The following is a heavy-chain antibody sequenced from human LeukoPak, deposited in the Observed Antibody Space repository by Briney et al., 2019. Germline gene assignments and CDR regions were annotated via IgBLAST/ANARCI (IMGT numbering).Heavy chain of an antibody. D-gene: IGHD4-23*01. CDR1: GFMFSSYG. J-gene: IGHJ4*02. Sequence: GGSLRLSCAASGFMFSSYGMNWVRQAPGKGMEWVAGISGSGIDADYADSVKGRFTISRDNSKNTLYLQMSRLRAEDTAVYYCAKDPSTVVMNSFDYWGQGTLVTVSS. CDR3: AKDPSTVVMNSFDY. V-gene: IGHV3-23*01. CDR2: ISGSGIDA.